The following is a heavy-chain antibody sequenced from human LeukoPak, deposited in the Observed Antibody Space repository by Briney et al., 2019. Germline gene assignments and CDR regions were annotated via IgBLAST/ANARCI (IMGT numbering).Heavy chain of an antibody. CDR2: IYYSGST. CDR1: GGSISSSSYY. Sequence: SSETLSLTCTVSGGSISSSSYYWSWIRQPPGKGLEWIGYIYYSGSTNYNPSLKSRVTISVDTSKNQFSLKLSSVTAADTAVYYCARVQESQIDYYFDYWGQGTLVTVSS. V-gene: IGHV4-61*01. CDR3: ARVQESQIDYYFDY. J-gene: IGHJ4*02. D-gene: IGHD3-9*01.